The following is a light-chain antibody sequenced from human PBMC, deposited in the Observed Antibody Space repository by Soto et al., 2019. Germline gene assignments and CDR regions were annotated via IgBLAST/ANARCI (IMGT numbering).Light chain of an antibody. CDR2: SVS. V-gene: IGKV3-20*01. J-gene: IGKJ1*01. CDR1: QSVDNTF. CDR3: QQYMSSVT. Sequence: EIVLTQSPGSLSLSPGESANLSCRASQSVDNTFFSWYQKKPGQAPRHLMYSVSKRATGIPDRLSGSGSGTDFTLTISRLEPEDFAVYYCQQYMSSVTFGQGTRVEIK.